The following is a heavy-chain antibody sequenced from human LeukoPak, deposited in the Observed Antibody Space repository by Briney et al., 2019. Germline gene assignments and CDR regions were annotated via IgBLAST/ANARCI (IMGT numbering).Heavy chain of an antibody. V-gene: IGHV3-74*01. CDR3: ARETYFDWLLGFDY. D-gene: IGHD3-9*01. CDR1: GFTFSSYW. J-gene: IGHJ4*02. Sequence: PGGSLRLSCAASGFTFSSYWMHWVRQAPGKGLVWVSRINSDGSSTSYADSVKGRFTISRDNAKNTLYLQMNSLRAEDTAVYYCARETYFDWLLGFDYWGQGTLVTVSS. CDR2: INSDGSST.